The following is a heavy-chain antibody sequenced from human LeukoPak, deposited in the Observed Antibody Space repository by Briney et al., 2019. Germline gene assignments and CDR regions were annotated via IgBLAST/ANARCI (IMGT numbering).Heavy chain of an antibody. D-gene: IGHD3-22*01. CDR3: ASNNEYYYDSSGYYSSHAFDI. Sequence: SETLSLTCTVSGGSISSSSYYWGWIRQPPGKGLEWTRSIYYSGSTYYNPSLKSRVTISVDTSKNQFSLKLSSVTAADTAVYYCASNNEYYYDSSGYYSSHAFDIWGQGTMVTVSS. V-gene: IGHV4-39*07. CDR2: IYYSGST. J-gene: IGHJ3*02. CDR1: GGSISSSSYY.